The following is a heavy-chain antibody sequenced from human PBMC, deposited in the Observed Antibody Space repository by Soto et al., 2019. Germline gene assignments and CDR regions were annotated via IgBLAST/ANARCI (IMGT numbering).Heavy chain of an antibody. CDR2: THYSGST. CDR3: AKGAGDYITPFGS. J-gene: IGHJ5*01. D-gene: IGHD4-17*01. Sequence: SETLSLTCTVSGGSISSYYWSWIRQAPGKGLEWIGYTHYSGSTNYNPSLKSRVTTSVDTSKNQLSLKLSSVTAADTAVYYCAKGAGDYITPFGSWGEGPLVTVSS. V-gene: IGHV4-59*01. CDR1: GGSISSYY.